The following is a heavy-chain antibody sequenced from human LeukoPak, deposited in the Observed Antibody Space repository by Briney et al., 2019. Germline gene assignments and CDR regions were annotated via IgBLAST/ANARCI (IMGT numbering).Heavy chain of an antibody. J-gene: IGHJ4*02. Sequence: SETLSLTCAVYGGSFSGYYWSWIRQPPGKGLEWIGEINHSGSTNYNPSLKSRVTISVDTSKNQFSLKLSSVTAADTAVYYCARLTATGYCSSTSCQGLDYWGQGTLVTVSS. V-gene: IGHV4-34*01. CDR2: INHSGST. CDR1: GGSFSGYY. D-gene: IGHD2-2*01. CDR3: ARLTATGYCSSTSCQGLDY.